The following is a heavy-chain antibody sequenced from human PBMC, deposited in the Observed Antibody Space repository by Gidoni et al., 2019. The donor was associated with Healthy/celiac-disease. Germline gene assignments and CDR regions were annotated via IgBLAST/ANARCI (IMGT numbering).Heavy chain of an antibody. CDR1: GYTFTSYD. CDR3: ARGYKDYYDSSGYFNFDY. Sequence: QVQLVQSGAEVKKPGASVKVSCKASGYTFTSYDINWVRQATGQGLEWMGWMNPNSGNTGYAQKFQGRVTMIRNTSISTAYMELSSLRSEDTAVYYCARGYKDYYDSSGYFNFDYWGQGTLVTVSS. CDR2: MNPNSGNT. D-gene: IGHD3-22*01. V-gene: IGHV1-8*01. J-gene: IGHJ4*02.